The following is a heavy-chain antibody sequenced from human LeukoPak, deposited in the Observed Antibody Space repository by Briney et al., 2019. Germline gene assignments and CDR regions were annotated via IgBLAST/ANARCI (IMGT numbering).Heavy chain of an antibody. Sequence: GGSLRLSCPASGFSLSGYWMTWVRQAPGKGLEWVANIKDDGSRKHDVDSARGRFTISRDNAKNSLYLDMNSLRAEDTAVYYCARECIDGYYESSGYDLWGQGTLVTVSS. CDR2: IKDDGSRK. CDR1: GFSLSGYW. J-gene: IGHJ4*02. D-gene: IGHD3-22*01. CDR3: ARECIDGYYESSGYDL. V-gene: IGHV3-7*01.